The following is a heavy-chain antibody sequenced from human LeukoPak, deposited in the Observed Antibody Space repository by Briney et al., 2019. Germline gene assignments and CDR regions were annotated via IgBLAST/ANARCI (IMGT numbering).Heavy chain of an antibody. Sequence: GGSLRLSCAASGFTFSSSAMSWVRQAPGKGLEWVSAISNNGGYTYNADSVQGRFTISRDNSKSTLCLQMNSLRAEDTAVYYCAKQLGYCSDGSCYFPYWGQGTLVTVSS. J-gene: IGHJ4*02. CDR3: AKQLGYCSDGSCYFPY. CDR1: GFTFSSSA. CDR2: ISNNGGYT. D-gene: IGHD2-15*01. V-gene: IGHV3-23*01.